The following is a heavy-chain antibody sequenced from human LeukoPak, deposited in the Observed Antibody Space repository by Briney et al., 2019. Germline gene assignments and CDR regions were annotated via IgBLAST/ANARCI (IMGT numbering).Heavy chain of an antibody. CDR3: VIDQVGPKMYYDFWSGYYSGVWFDP. Sequence: PGGSLRLSCAASGFTFSSYSMNWVRQAPGKGLEWVSSISSSSSYIYYADSVKGRFTISRDNAKNSLYLQMNSLRAEDTAVYYCVIDQVGPKMYYDFWSGYYSGVWFDPWGQGTRVTVSS. V-gene: IGHV3-21*01. D-gene: IGHD3-3*01. J-gene: IGHJ5*02. CDR1: GFTFSSYS. CDR2: ISSSSSYI.